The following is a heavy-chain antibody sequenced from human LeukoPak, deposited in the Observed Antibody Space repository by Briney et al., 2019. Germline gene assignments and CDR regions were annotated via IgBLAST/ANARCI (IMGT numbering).Heavy chain of an antibody. CDR1: GGSISSSNW. CDR2: IYHSGST. CDR3: AREIAGYSYGFVPREVSYYFDY. V-gene: IGHV4-4*02. Sequence: SETLSLTCAVSGGSISSSNWWSWVRQPPGKGLEWVGEIYHSGSTNYNPSLKSRVTISVDKSKNQFSLKLSSVTAADTAVYYCAREIAGYSYGFVPREVSYYFDYWGQGTLVTVSS. J-gene: IGHJ4*02. D-gene: IGHD5-18*01.